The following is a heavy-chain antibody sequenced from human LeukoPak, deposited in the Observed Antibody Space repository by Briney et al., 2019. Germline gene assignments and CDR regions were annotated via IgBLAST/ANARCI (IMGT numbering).Heavy chain of an antibody. D-gene: IGHD6-19*01. V-gene: IGHV3-30-3*01. CDR3: ATSSIALAGTVDY. CDR1: GFTFSSYA. J-gene: IGHJ4*02. CDR2: ISYDGSNK. Sequence: GGSLRLSCAASGFTFSSYAMHWVRQAPGKGLEWVAVISYDGSNKYYADSVKGRFTISRDNAKSSLFLQMNSLRDEDTAVYYCATSSIALAGTVDYWGQGTLVTVSS.